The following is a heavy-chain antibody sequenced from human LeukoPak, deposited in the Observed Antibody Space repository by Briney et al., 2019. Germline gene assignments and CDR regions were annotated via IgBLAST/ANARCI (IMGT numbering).Heavy chain of an antibody. D-gene: IGHD5-18*01. CDR3: ATRGYSYGYPKKPFDY. Sequence: GGSLRLSCAASGFTVSGNYMSWVRQAPGKGLEWVSVIYSGGSTYYADSVKGRFTISRDNSKNTLYLQMNSLRAEDTAVYYCATRGYSYGYPKKPFDYWGQGTLVTVSS. V-gene: IGHV3-53*01. J-gene: IGHJ4*02. CDR1: GFTVSGNY. CDR2: IYSGGST.